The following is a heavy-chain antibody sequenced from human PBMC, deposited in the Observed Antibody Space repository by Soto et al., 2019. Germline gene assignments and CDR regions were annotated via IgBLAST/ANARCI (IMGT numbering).Heavy chain of an antibody. V-gene: IGHV4-34*01. CDR1: GGSFSGHF. CDR2: INRSGSA. J-gene: IGHJ4*02. CDR3: AGWAVGIMIFGVPKDY. D-gene: IGHD3-3*01. Sequence: PSETLSLTCVVYGGSFSGHFWSWIRQPPGKGLEWIGEINRSGSANYNPSLKSRVTISVDTSKNQFSLKLTSVTAADTAVYYCAGWAVGIMIFGVPKDYWSQGTQVTVS.